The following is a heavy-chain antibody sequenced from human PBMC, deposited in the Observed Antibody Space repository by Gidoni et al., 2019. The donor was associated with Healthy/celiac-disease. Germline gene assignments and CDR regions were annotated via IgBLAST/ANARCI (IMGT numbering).Heavy chain of an antibody. V-gene: IGHV3-23*01. CDR1: GFTFSSYA. Sequence: EVQLLESGGGLVQPGGSLRLSCAASGFTFSSYAMSWVRQAPGKGLEWVSAISGSGGSTYYADSVKGRFTISRDNSKNTLYLQMNSLRAEDTAVYYCAKDLDGGSSAPLYYFDYWGQGTLVTVSS. CDR2: ISGSGGST. J-gene: IGHJ4*02. D-gene: IGHD6-6*01. CDR3: AKDLDGGSSAPLYYFDY.